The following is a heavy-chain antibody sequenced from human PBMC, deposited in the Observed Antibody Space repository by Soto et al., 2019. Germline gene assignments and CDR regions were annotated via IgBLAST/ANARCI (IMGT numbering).Heavy chain of an antibody. V-gene: IGHV1-18*01. CDR1: GYTFTSYG. D-gene: IGHD2-2*01. CDR3: ARYVGYQLDYYYMDV. J-gene: IGHJ6*03. Sequence: ASVKVSCKASGYTFTSYGISWVRQAPGQGLEWMGWISAYNGNTNYAQKLQGRVTMTTDTSTSTAYMELRSLRSDDTAVYYCARYVGYQLDYYYMDVWGKGTTVTVSS. CDR2: ISAYNGNT.